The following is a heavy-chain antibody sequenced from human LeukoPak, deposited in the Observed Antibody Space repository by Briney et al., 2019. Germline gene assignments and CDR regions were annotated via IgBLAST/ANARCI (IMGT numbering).Heavy chain of an antibody. CDR2: IKTDGSST. CDR3: ARVPTYGSIFDY. V-gene: IGHV3-74*01. CDR1: GFTFSNYW. D-gene: IGHD3-10*01. Sequence: GGSLRLSCEASGFTFSNYWMHWVRQAPGKGLVWVSRIKTDGSSTPYADSGRGRFTISRDNAKNTLYLQMNSLRADDTAMYYCARVPTYGSIFDYWGQGNLVTVSS. J-gene: IGHJ4*02.